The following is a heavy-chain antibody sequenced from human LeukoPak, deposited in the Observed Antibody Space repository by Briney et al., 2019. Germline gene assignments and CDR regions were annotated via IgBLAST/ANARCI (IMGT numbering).Heavy chain of an antibody. CDR3: ARGYCSSTSCPHLFDY. Sequence: PSETLSLTCTVSGGSISSGGYYWSWIRQHPGKGLEWIGYIYYSGSTYYNPSLKSRVTISVDTSKNQFSLKLSSVTAADTAVYYCARGYCSSTSCPHLFDYWGQGTLVTVSS. J-gene: IGHJ4*02. V-gene: IGHV4-31*03. CDR1: GGSISSGGYY. D-gene: IGHD2-2*01. CDR2: IYYSGST.